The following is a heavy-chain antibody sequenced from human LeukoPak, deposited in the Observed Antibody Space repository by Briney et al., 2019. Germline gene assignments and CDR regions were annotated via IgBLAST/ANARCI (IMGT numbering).Heavy chain of an antibody. CDR1: GASISSGYY. CDR3: ARDPTPVHDYGGNLGY. CDR2: IYHSGST. V-gene: IGHV4-38-2*02. J-gene: IGHJ4*02. Sequence: SETLSLTCSVSGASISSGYYWGWIRQPPGKGLEWIGSIYHSGSTYYNPSLKSRVTISVDTSKNQFSLKLSSVTAADTAVYYCARDPTPVHDYGGNLGYWGQGTLVTVSS. D-gene: IGHD4-23*01.